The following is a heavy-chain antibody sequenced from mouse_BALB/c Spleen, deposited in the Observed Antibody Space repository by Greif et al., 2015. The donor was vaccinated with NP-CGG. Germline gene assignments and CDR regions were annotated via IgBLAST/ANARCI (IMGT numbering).Heavy chain of an antibody. CDR1: GYTFTDYE. CDR3: TRMGAMDY. V-gene: IGHV1-15*01. CDR2: IDPETGGT. J-gene: IGHJ4*01. Sequence: VKVVDSGAELVRPGASVTLSCKASGYTFTDYEMHWVKQTPVHGLEWIGAIDPETGGTAYNQKFKGKATLTADKSSSTAYMELRSLTSEDSAVYYCTRMGAMDYWGQGTSVTVSS.